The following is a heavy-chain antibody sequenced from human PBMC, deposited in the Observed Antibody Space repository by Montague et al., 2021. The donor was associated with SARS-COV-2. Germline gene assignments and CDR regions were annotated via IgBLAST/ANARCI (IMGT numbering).Heavy chain of an antibody. Sequence: SETLSLTCAVSGGSISTYYWSWIRQLPGKGLEWSGEINYSGSTNNNPSLKSRVTISVDTSKNQFSLELSSVTAADMAVYYCAWRGGYCTGGRCYYVYWGQGTLVTVSS. CDR2: INYSGST. CDR1: GGSISTYY. CDR3: AWRGGYCTGGRCYYVY. D-gene: IGHD2-15*01. V-gene: IGHV4-59*01. J-gene: IGHJ4*02.